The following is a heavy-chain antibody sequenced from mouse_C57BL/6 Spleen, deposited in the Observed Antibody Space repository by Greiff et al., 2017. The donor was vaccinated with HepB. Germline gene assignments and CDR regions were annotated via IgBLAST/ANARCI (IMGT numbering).Heavy chain of an antibody. Sequence: VMLVESGAELVKPGASVKISCKASGYAFSSYWMNWVKQRPGKGLEWIGQIYPGDGDTNYNGKFKGKATLTADKSSSTAYMQLSSLTSEDSAVYFCARYNYGSIFDYWGQGTTLTVSS. CDR3: ARYNYGSIFDY. D-gene: IGHD1-1*01. J-gene: IGHJ2*01. CDR1: GYAFSSYW. CDR2: IYPGDGDT. V-gene: IGHV1-80*01.